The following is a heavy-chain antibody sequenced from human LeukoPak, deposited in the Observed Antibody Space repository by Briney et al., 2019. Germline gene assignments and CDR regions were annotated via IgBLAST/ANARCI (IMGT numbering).Heavy chain of an antibody. V-gene: IGHV1-58*02. Sequence: SVKVSCKASGFTFTSSAMQWVRQARGQRLEWIGWIVVGSGNTNYAQKFQERVTITRDMSTSTAYMELSSLRSEDTAVYYCAADGDYSFGFDPWGQGTLVTVSS. CDR2: IVVGSGNT. CDR1: GFTFTSSA. D-gene: IGHD4-17*01. CDR3: AADGDYSFGFDP. J-gene: IGHJ5*02.